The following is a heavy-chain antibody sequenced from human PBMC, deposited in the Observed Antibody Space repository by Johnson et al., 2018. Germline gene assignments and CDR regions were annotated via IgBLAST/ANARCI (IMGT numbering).Heavy chain of an antibody. CDR2: ISYDGINK. CDR3: AKRQLSGWSDAFDI. CDR1: GFTFSRYA. V-gene: IGHV3-30-3*01. J-gene: IGHJ3*02. D-gene: IGHD6-19*01. Sequence: QVQLVESGGGVVQPGRSLRLSCAASGFTFSRYAMHWVRQAPGKGLEWVAVISYDGINKYFADSVKGRFTISRDTSKNPLYLQMNSLRAEDTAVYYCAKRQLSGWSDAFDIWGQGTMVTVSS.